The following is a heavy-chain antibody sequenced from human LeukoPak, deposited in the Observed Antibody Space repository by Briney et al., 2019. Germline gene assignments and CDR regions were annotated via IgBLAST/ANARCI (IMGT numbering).Heavy chain of an antibody. D-gene: IGHD3-10*01. V-gene: IGHV3-48*03. CDR2: ISSSGSTI. CDR3: ARYGSGSYPLFDP. J-gene: IGHJ5*02. Sequence: PGGSLRLSCAASGFTFSSYEMNWVRQAPGKGLEWVSYISSSGSTIYYADSVKGRFTISRDNAKNSLYLQMNSLRAEDTAVYYCARYGSGSYPLFDPWGQGTLVTVSS. CDR1: GFTFSSYE.